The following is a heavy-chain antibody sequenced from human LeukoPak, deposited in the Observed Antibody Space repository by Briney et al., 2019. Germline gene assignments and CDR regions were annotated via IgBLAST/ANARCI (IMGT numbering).Heavy chain of an antibody. CDR3: AKDLWLPNDAFDI. CDR1: GFTFSSYG. V-gene: IGHV3-33*06. Sequence: GRSLRLSCAASGFTFSSYGMHWVRQAPGKGLEWVAVIWYDGSNKYYADSVKGRFTISRDNSKNTLYLQMNSLRAEDTAVYYCAKDLWLPNDAFDIWGQGTMVTVSS. D-gene: IGHD2-21*01. CDR2: IWYDGSNK. J-gene: IGHJ3*02.